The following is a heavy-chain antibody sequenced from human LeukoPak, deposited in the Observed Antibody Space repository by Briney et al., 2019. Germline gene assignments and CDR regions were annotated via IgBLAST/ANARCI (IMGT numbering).Heavy chain of an antibody. Sequence: GGSLRLSCAASGSTFSNYYMSWIRQAPGKGLEWVSYITSGSTYTNYADSVKGRFTISRDNSKNSLYLQMNSLSAEDTAVYYCARVKGTYCTSTTCQPAFDIWGQGTMVTVSS. V-gene: IGHV3-11*05. D-gene: IGHD2-2*01. J-gene: IGHJ3*02. CDR1: GSTFSNYY. CDR2: ITSGSTYT. CDR3: ARVKGTYCTSTTCQPAFDI.